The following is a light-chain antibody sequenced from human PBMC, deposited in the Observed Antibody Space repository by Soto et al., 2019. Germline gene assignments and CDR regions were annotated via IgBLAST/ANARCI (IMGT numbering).Light chain of an antibody. Sequence: DIQMTQSPSTLSASVGDRVTIACRASQSISNWLAWYQQKPGKAPKRLIYDASSLESGVPSRFSGGGFGTEFTLTISSLQPDDFATYYCQQYNSYSTFGQGTKVDI. CDR2: DAS. CDR1: QSISNW. J-gene: IGKJ1*01. V-gene: IGKV1-5*01. CDR3: QQYNSYST.